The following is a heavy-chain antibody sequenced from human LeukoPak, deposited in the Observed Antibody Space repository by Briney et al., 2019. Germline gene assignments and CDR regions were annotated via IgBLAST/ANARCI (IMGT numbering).Heavy chain of an antibody. Sequence: PGGSLRLSCAASGFTFSSYWMRWVRQAPGKGLMWVSRINTDGSSSNYADSVKGRFTISRDNAKNTLYLQMNGLRADDTAVYYCARGGLEPVDYWGQGTLVTVSS. CDR2: INTDGSSS. J-gene: IGHJ4*02. CDR1: GFTFSSYW. CDR3: ARGGLEPVDY. D-gene: IGHD1-1*01. V-gene: IGHV3-74*01.